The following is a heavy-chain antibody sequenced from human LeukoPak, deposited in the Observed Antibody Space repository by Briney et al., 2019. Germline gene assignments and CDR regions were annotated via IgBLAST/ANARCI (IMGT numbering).Heavy chain of an antibody. CDR3: AKEEFWRFDF. J-gene: IGHJ4*02. CDR1: GFDFSHHY. Sequence: LGGSLRLSCAASGFDFSHHYMTWVRQAPGKGPEWVAKISPDGGVSQYVDSVKGRFTISRDNSKNSLSLHMSSLRVEDTALYFCAKEEFWRFDFWGQGTLVTVSS. V-gene: IGHV3-7*03. CDR2: ISPDGGVS. D-gene: IGHD1-1*01.